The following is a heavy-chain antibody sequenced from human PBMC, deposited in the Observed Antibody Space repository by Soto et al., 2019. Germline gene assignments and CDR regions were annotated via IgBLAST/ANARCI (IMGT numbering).Heavy chain of an antibody. CDR3: ARMSATGTRWFDP. V-gene: IGHV4-31*03. CDR2: ISYRGNT. D-gene: IGHD6-13*01. Sequence: SETLSLTCTVSGGSFSSGAYHWSWIRQYPGKGLEWIGSISYRGNTYYNPSLKSRLSMSVDTSKNQFSLNLTSVTAADTAVYFCARMSATGTRWFDPWGKGTKVTV. CDR1: GGSFSSGAYH. J-gene: IGHJ5*02.